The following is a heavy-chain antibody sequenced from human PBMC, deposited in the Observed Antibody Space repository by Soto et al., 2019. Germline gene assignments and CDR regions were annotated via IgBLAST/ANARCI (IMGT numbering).Heavy chain of an antibody. Sequence: GGSLGLSCADSGFTFDDYAMDWVRQAPGKGLEWVSGISWDSGSIVYADSVRGRFTISRDNAKNSLYLQMNSLRAEDTALYYCAKDKERYSSRYYFDNWGQGTLVTVSS. CDR3: AKDKERYSSRYYFDN. D-gene: IGHD6-19*01. CDR1: GFTFDDYA. V-gene: IGHV3-9*01. J-gene: IGHJ4*02. CDR2: ISWDSGSI.